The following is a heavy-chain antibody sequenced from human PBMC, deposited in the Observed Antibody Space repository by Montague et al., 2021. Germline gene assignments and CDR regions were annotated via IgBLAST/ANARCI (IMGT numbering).Heavy chain of an antibody. CDR3: AKTNLGVERLDV. V-gene: IGHV4-39*02. D-gene: IGHD1-1*01. CDR1: GDSFTDQIRH. J-gene: IGHJ4*01. Sequence: SETLSLTCSVSGDSFTDQIRHWSCIRQPPGKELVCIVNVNFTTRRTFTASLRSRAHISVDKPKNTFSLKLTSVTAADTAVYFCAKTNLGVERLDVWGQGVMVTVSS. CDR2: VNFTTRR.